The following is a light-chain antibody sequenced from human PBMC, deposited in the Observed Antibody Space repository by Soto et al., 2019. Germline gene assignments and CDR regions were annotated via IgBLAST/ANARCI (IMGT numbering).Light chain of an antibody. V-gene: IGKV3-15*01. Sequence: EIVMTQSPATLSVSPGERATLSCRASQSVSSNLAWYQQKPGQAPRLLIYGASTRATGIPARFSGSGSGTEFTLTISILQSEDFAVYYCQQYHNWPPWTFGQGTKVEIK. J-gene: IGKJ1*01. CDR2: GAS. CDR1: QSVSSN. CDR3: QQYHNWPPWT.